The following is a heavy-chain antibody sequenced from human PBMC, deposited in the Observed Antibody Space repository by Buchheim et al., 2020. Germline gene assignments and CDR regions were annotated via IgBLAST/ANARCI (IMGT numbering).Heavy chain of an antibody. CDR3: ARATVTTVWFDP. Sequence: QLQLQESGSGLVKPSQTLSLTCAVSGGSISSGGYSWSWIRQPPGKGLEWIGYIYHSGSIYYHPSPKRPFTISVDRSKNKSSLKLSSVTAADTAVYYCARATVTTVWFDPWGQGTL. D-gene: IGHD4-17*01. CDR1: GGSISSGGYS. CDR2: IYHSGSI. J-gene: IGHJ5*02. V-gene: IGHV4-30-2*01.